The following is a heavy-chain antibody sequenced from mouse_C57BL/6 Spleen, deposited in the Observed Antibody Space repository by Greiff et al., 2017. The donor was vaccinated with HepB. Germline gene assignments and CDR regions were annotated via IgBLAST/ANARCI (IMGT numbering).Heavy chain of an antibody. CDR3: ASRTGAY. Sequence: EVKLMESGGDLVKPGGSLKLSCAASGFTFSSYGMSWVRQTPDKRLEWVATISSGGSYTYYPDSVKGRFTISRDNAKNTLYLQMSSLKAEDTAMYYCASRTGAYWGQGTLVTVSA. J-gene: IGHJ3*01. D-gene: IGHD1-1*01. V-gene: IGHV5-6*02. CDR1: GFTFSSYG. CDR2: ISSGGSYT.